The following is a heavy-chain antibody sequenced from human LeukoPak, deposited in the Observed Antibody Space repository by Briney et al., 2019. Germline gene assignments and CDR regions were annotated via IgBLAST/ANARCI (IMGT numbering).Heavy chain of an antibody. Sequence: SETLSLTCTVSGDSISNNNHYWGWIRQPPGKGLEWIGSIYYSGSAYYNPSLKSRVTISVDTSKSQFSLKLSFVTAADTAVYSCARHLGSGSYFDYWGQGTLVTVSS. CDR3: ARHLGSGSYFDY. D-gene: IGHD1-26*01. V-gene: IGHV4-39*01. J-gene: IGHJ4*02. CDR1: GDSISNNNHY. CDR2: IYYSGSA.